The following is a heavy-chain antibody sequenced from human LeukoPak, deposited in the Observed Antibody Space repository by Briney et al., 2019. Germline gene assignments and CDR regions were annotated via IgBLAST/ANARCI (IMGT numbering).Heavy chain of an antibody. CDR2: IMPIFGTA. D-gene: IGHD4-11*01. V-gene: IGHV1-69*05. Sequence: SVKVSCKASGYTLPSYGISWVRQAAGQGLEGMGVIMPIFGTANYAQNFQGRVTITTDESTSTAYMELSSLRSEDTAVYYCAKNSLTPYWYFDLWGRGTLVTVSS. J-gene: IGHJ2*01. CDR1: GYTLPSYG. CDR3: AKNSLTPYWYFDL.